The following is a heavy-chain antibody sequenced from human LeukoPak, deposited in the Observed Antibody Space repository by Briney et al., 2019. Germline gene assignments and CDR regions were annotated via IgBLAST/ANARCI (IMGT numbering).Heavy chain of an antibody. J-gene: IGHJ3*02. V-gene: IGHV4-38-2*01. CDR2: IYHSGST. Sequence: SETLCLTCAVSGYSISSGYYWGWVRQPPGKGLEWIGSIYHSGSTYCNPSLKSRVTISVDTSKNQFSLKLSSVTAADTAVYYCARKGRADIVVVVAATDLAFDIWGQGTMVTVSS. CDR1: GYSISSGYY. D-gene: IGHD2-15*01. CDR3: ARKGRADIVVVVAATDLAFDI.